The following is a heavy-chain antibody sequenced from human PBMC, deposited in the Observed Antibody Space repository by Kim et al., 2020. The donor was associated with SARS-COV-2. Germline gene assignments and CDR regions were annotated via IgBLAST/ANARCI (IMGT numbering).Heavy chain of an antibody. D-gene: IGHD3-10*01. CDR1: GFIFGKYA. Sequence: GGSLRLSCTASGFIFGKYAMSWVRQAPGRGLEWVGLIRSEAYGGTVEYAASVKGRFTISRDASKSIVYLQMNSLKTEDTAVYYCQPAEVNAFANYDGVDDWGQGITVTVSS. V-gene: IGHV3-49*04. J-gene: IGHJ6*02. CDR3: QPAEVNAFANYDGVDD. CDR2: IRSEAYGGTV.